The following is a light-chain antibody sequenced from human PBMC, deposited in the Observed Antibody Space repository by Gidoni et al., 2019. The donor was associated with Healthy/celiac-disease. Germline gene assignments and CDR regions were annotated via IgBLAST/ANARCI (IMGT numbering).Light chain of an antibody. CDR2: KDS. V-gene: IGLV3-25*03. J-gene: IGLJ3*02. CDR3: QSADSSGTKV. Sequence: YEMTQPPSVSGAPGTPSRITCSGDALPKQYAYWYQKKPGQAPVLVIYKDSERPSGIPGRFSGSSSWTTVTLTISGVQAEDEADYYCQSADSSGTKVFGGGTKLTVL. CDR1: ALPKQY.